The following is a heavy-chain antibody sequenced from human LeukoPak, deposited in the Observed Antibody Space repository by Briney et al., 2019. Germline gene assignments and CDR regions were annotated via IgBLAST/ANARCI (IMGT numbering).Heavy chain of an antibody. CDR2: IYYSGST. CDR3: ARRGPSSGWYYFDY. V-gene: IGHV4-39*01. J-gene: IGHJ4*02. Sequence: SEILSLTCTVSGGSISSSSYYWGWVRQPPGKGLEWIGSIYYSGSTYYNPSLKSRVTISVDTSKNQYSLKLSSVTAADTAVYYCARRGPSSGWYYFDYWGQGTLVTVSS. D-gene: IGHD6-19*01. CDR1: GGSISSSSYY.